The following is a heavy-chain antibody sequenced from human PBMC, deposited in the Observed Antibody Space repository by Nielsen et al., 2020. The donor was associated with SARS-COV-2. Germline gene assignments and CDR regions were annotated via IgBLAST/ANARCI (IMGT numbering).Heavy chain of an antibody. D-gene: IGHD3-3*01. V-gene: IGHV4-59*12. Sequence: ESLKISCTVSGGSISSYYWSWIRQPPGKGLEWIGYIYYSGSTYYNPSLKSRVTISVDTSKNQFSLKLSSVTAADTAVYYCARESRYYDFSLHWGQGTLVTVSS. CDR3: ARESRYYDFSLH. CDR2: IYYSGST. J-gene: IGHJ4*02. CDR1: GGSISSYY.